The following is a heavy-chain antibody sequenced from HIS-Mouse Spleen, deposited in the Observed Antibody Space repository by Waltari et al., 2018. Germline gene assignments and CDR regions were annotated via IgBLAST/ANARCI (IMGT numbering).Heavy chain of an antibody. D-gene: IGHD4-17*01. V-gene: IGHV3-9*01. CDR2: ISWNSGSI. Sequence: EVQLVESGGGLVQPGRSLRLSCAASGFTFDDYAMHWVRQAPGKGLEWVSGISWNSGSIGYADSVKGRFTISRDNAKNSLYLQMNSLRAEDTALYYCAKDSRRLSGFGDYWYFDLWGRGTLVTVSS. CDR1: GFTFDDYA. CDR3: AKDSRRLSGFGDYWYFDL. J-gene: IGHJ2*01.